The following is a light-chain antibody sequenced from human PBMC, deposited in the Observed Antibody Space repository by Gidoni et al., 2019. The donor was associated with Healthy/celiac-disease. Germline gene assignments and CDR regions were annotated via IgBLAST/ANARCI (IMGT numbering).Light chain of an antibody. CDR3: LQSYSTPLT. V-gene: IGKV1-39*01. CDR2: AAS. Sequence: DIQMTQSPSSLSASVGDRVTITCRASQSISSYLNWYQQKPGKAPTLLIYAASSLQSGVPARCSCSGSGTDCTLTSSSLQPEDFATYYCLQSYSTPLTFXPXTKVEIK. CDR1: QSISSY. J-gene: IGKJ3*01.